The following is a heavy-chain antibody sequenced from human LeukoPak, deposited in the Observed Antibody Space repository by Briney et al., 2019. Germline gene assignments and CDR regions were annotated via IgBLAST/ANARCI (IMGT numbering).Heavy chain of an antibody. CDR2: IGTAGDT. CDR3: ARGNGLLWFGSPFDY. J-gene: IGHJ4*02. CDR1: GFTFSSYD. Sequence: PGGSLRLSCAASGFTFSSYDMHWVRQATGKGLEWVSAIGTAGDTYYPGSVKGRFTISRENAKNSLYLQMNSLRVGDTAVYYCARGNGLLWFGSPFDYWGQGTLVTVSS. V-gene: IGHV3-13*01. D-gene: IGHD3-10*01.